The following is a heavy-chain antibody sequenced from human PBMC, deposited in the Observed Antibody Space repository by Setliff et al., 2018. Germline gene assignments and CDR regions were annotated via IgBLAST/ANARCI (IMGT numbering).Heavy chain of an antibody. CDR2: IITSTGKT. Sequence: ASVKVSCKASGYTFTNFGFHWLRQAPGQGLEWMAMIITSTGKTSYAQKFQGRVTVTTDTYTGTGYMEVRSLRSDDTAMYFCARFGGSCSSSSCYASDLWGQGTMVTVSS. CDR3: ARFGGSCSSSSCYASDL. J-gene: IGHJ3*01. V-gene: IGHV1-18*01. D-gene: IGHD2-2*01. CDR1: GYTFTNFG.